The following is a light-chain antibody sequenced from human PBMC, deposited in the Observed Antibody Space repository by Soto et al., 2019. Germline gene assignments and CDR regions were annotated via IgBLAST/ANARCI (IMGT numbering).Light chain of an antibody. Sequence: EIVLTQSPGTLSLSPRETATLSCRASETVDTSSLGWYQQKPGRAPSLLIYSVSRRATGIPDRFSASGSATDFPLTITRLEPEDFAVYYCHQYGSSPLTFGGGTKVEI. V-gene: IGKV3-20*01. J-gene: IGKJ4*01. CDR3: HQYGSSPLT. CDR2: SVS. CDR1: ETVDTSS.